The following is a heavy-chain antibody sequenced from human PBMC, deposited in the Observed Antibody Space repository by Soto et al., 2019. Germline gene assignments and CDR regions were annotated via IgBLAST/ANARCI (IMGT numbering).Heavy chain of an antibody. Sequence: GASVKVSCKASGYTFTSYAMHWVRQAPGQRLEWMGWINAGNGNTKYSQKFQGRVTITRDTSASTAYMELSSLRSEDTAAYYCAREGGDSRFALFGIRGNWFDPWGQGTLVTVSS. J-gene: IGHJ5*02. CDR3: AREGGDSRFALFGIRGNWFDP. V-gene: IGHV1-3*01. D-gene: IGHD3-22*01. CDR2: INAGNGNT. CDR1: GYTFTSYA.